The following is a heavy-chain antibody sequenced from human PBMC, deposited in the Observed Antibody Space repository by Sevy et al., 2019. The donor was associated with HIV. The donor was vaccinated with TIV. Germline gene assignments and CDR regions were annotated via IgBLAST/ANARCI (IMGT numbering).Heavy chain of an antibody. V-gene: IGHV3-64D*06. CDR3: VKDRIETILWSKGDWFDP. CDR1: GFTFSNYA. Sequence: GGSLRLSCSASGFTFSNYAMHWVRQAPGKGLEYVSGLSSHNAGSTYYADSVNGRFTISRDNSKNTLYLQMTSLRTEDTAVYYCVKDRIETILWSKGDWFDPWGQGSLVTVSS. D-gene: IGHD3-9*01. J-gene: IGHJ5*02. CDR2: LSSHNAGST.